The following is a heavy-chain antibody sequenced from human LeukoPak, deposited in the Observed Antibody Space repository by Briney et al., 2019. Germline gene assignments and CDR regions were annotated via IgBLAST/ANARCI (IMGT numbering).Heavy chain of an antibody. Sequence: PGGSLRLSCAASGFTFSNYGMHWVRQAPGKGLEWVAFIRYDGSNKYYADSVKGRFTISRDNSKNTLYLQMNSLRAEDTAVYYCAKVGDILTGYYRYFDYWGQGTLVTVSS. CDR2: IRYDGSNK. V-gene: IGHV3-30*02. CDR1: GFTFSNYG. D-gene: IGHD3-9*01. J-gene: IGHJ4*02. CDR3: AKVGDILTGYYRYFDY.